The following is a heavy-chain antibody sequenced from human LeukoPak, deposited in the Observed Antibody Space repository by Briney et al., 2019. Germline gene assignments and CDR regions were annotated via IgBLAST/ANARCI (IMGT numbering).Heavy chain of an antibody. Sequence: GGSLRLSCAASGFTFDDYGMSWVRQAPGKGLEWVSGINWNGGSTGYADSVKGRFTISRDNAKNSLYLRMNSLRAEDTALYYCARVGVNYYYYYMDVWGKGTTVTVSS. D-gene: IGHD3-22*01. V-gene: IGHV3-20*04. CDR3: ARVGVNYYYYYMDV. CDR2: INWNGGST. J-gene: IGHJ6*03. CDR1: GFTFDDYG.